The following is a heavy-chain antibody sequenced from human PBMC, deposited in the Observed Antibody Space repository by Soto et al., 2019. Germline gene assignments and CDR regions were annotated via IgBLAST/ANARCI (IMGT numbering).Heavy chain of an antibody. J-gene: IGHJ6*02. CDR1: GVSISSSRYY. Sequence: SETLSLTCSVSGVSISSSRYYWGWIRQPPGKGLEWIGSIYYSGTTFHNPSLKSRVSISVDTSKNHFSLNLTSVTAADTAVYYCARQGTRLSPILPIVAASTFDMWGQGTTVTLSS. D-gene: IGHD3-9*01. CDR3: ARQGTRLSPILPIVAASTFDM. CDR2: IYYSGTT. V-gene: IGHV4-39*01.